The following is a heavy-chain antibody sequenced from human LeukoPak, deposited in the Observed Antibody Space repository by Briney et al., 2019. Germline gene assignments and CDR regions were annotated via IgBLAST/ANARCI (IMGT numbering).Heavy chain of an antibody. CDR2: IIPIFGTA. CDR1: GGTFSSYA. D-gene: IGHD3-10*01. CDR3: ASFGSGGYYNYYYYMDV. Sequence: SVKVSCKASGGTFSSYAISWVRQAPGQGLEWMGRIIPIFGTANYAQKFQGRVTITTDESTSTAYMELSSLRSEDTAVYYCASFGSGGYYNYYYYMDVWGKGTTVTVSS. J-gene: IGHJ6*03. V-gene: IGHV1-69*05.